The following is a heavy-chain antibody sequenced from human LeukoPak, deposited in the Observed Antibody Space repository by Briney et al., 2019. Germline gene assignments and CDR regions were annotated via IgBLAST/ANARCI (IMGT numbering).Heavy chain of an antibody. D-gene: IGHD3-22*01. CDR2: MNPNSGNR. J-gene: IGHJ4*02. CDR3: ARGQNSYDSSGYSVDY. Sequence: ASVKVSCKASGYTFSSHDINWVRQAAGQGLEWMGWMNPNSGNRGYAQKFQGRVTVTRNTSISTVYMEVSSLRSEDTAVYYCARGQNSYDSSGYSVDYWGQGTLVTVSS. V-gene: IGHV1-8*01. CDR1: GYTFSSHD.